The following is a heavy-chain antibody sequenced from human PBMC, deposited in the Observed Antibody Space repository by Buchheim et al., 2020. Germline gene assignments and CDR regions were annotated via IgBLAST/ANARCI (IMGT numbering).Heavy chain of an antibody. CDR1: GGSISSSSYY. CDR2: IYHSGST. J-gene: IGHJ6*02. Sequence: QLQLQESGPGLVKPSETLSLTCTVSGGSISSSSYYWGWIRQPPGKGLEWIGSIYHSGSTYYNPSLKSRVTISVDTSKNQFSLKLSSVTAADTAVYYCARASYYYGSGRRGYYGMDVWGQGTT. V-gene: IGHV4-39*07. D-gene: IGHD3-10*01. CDR3: ARASYYYGSGRRGYYGMDV.